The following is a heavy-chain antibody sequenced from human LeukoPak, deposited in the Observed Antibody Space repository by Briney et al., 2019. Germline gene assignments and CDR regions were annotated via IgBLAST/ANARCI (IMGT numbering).Heavy chain of an antibody. CDR1: GFTFSSYS. D-gene: IGHD1-1*01. Sequence: PGGSLRLSCAASGFTFSSYSMNWVRQAPGKGLEWVSGINWNGGSTDYADSVKGRFTISRDNAKNSLYLQMNSLRAADTALYYCARDPPDNWNFEYNWFDPWGQGTLVTVSS. CDR3: ARDPPDNWNFEYNWFDP. CDR2: INWNGGST. J-gene: IGHJ5*02. V-gene: IGHV3-20*04.